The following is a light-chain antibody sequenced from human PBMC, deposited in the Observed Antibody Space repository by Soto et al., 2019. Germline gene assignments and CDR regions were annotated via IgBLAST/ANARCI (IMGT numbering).Light chain of an antibody. CDR1: QDIRSY. CDR2: AAS. CDR3: QHYNSYSEA. J-gene: IGKJ1*01. V-gene: IGKV1-9*01. Sequence: DIQLTQAPSFLSASAGDTVTITCRASQDIRSYLAWYQQKAGRAPKLLIYAASTLQSEVPSRFSGSGSGTEFTLTISSLQPEDFATYYCQHYNSYSEAFGQGTKVDI.